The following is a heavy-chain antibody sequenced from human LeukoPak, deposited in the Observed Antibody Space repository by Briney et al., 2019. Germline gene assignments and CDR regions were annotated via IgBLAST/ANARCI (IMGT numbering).Heavy chain of an antibody. CDR3: AKDRRFGGDWFPFDS. CDR2: ISYDGSNE. D-gene: IGHD3-10*01. CDR1: GFTFGGYW. Sequence: GGSLRLSCVASGFTFGGYWMSWVRQAPGKGLEWVAVISYDGSNEFYADSVKGRFTISRDNSKNTLYLQMNSLRAEDTALYYCAKDRRFGGDWFPFDSWGQGTLVIVSS. V-gene: IGHV3-30*18. J-gene: IGHJ5*01.